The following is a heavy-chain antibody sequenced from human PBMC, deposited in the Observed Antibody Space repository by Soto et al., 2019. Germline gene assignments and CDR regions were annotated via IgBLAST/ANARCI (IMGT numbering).Heavy chain of an antibody. Sequence: PGGSLRLSCAASGFTFSSYAMHWVRQAPGKGLEWVAVISYDGSNKYYADSVKGRFTISRDNSKNTLYLQMNSLRAEDTAVYYCARGIWFGELFDYWGQGTLVTVSS. CDR1: GFTFSSYA. CDR2: ISYDGSNK. J-gene: IGHJ4*02. V-gene: IGHV3-30-3*01. CDR3: ARGIWFGELFDY. D-gene: IGHD3-10*01.